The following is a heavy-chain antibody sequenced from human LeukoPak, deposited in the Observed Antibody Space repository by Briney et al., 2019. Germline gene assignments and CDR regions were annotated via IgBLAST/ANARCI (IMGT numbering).Heavy chain of an antibody. CDR2: ISSSSSYI. CDR1: GFTFSSYS. D-gene: IGHD3-10*01. J-gene: IGHJ3*02. V-gene: IGHV3-21*01. Sequence: GGSLRLSCAASGFTFSSYSMNWVRQAPGKGLEWVSSISSSSSYIYYADSVKGRFTISRDNAKNSLYLQINSLRAEDTAVYYCARGRGDYDGSGADDAFDIWGQGTMVTVSS. CDR3: ARGRGDYDGSGADDAFDI.